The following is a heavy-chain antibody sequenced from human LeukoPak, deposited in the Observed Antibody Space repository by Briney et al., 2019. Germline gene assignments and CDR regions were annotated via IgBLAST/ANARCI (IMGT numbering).Heavy chain of an antibody. V-gene: IGHV3-48*01. CDR1: GFTFRSYS. Sequence: GGPLRLSCAASGFTFRSYSMYWVRPAPGKGLEWVSYIRSSSSNIYYADSLKGRFTISRDNAKNSFYLQMSSLRAEDTALYYCARDRGGIGYYMDVWGKGTTVTVSS. CDR3: ARDRGGIGYYMDV. J-gene: IGHJ6*03. D-gene: IGHD3-16*02. CDR2: IRSSSSNI.